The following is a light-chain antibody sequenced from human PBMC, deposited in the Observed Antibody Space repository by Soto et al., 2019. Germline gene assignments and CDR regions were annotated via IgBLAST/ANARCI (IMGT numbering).Light chain of an antibody. CDR1: RSISSY. CDR3: QQYNSYST. Sequence: DIQMTQSPSSLSASVGDRVTITCRASRSISSYLNWYQQKPGKAPKLLIYAASSLQSGVPSRFSGSGSGTDFTLTISSLQPDDFATYYCQQYNSYSTFGQGTKVDIK. CDR2: AAS. V-gene: IGKV1-39*01. J-gene: IGKJ1*01.